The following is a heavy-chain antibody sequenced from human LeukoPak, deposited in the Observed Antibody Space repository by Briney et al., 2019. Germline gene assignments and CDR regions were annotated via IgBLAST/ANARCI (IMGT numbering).Heavy chain of an antibody. J-gene: IGHJ4*02. CDR1: GGSISSSSYY. Sequence: SETLSLTCTVSGGSISSSSYYWSWIRQPAGKGLEWIGRIYTSGSTNYNPSLKSRVTISVDTSKNQFSLKLSSVTAADTAVYYCASDQWGVGTTDYWGQGTLVTVSS. CDR3: ASDQWGVGTTDY. V-gene: IGHV4-61*02. D-gene: IGHD1-1*01. CDR2: IYTSGST.